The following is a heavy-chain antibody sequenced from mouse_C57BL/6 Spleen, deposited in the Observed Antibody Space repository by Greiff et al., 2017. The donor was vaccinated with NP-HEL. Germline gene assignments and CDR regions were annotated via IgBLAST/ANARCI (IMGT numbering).Heavy chain of an antibody. CDR1: GFTFSDYG. CDR2: ISSGSSTI. CDR3: ARSVFYGSSLLGYFDV. D-gene: IGHD1-1*01. Sequence: VQLQQSGGGLVKPGGSLKLSCAASGFTFSDYGMHWVRQAPEKGLEWVAYISSGSSTIYYADTVKGRFTISRDNAKNTLFLQMTSLRSEDTAMYYCARSVFYGSSLLGYFDVWGTGTTVTVSS. J-gene: IGHJ1*03. V-gene: IGHV5-17*01.